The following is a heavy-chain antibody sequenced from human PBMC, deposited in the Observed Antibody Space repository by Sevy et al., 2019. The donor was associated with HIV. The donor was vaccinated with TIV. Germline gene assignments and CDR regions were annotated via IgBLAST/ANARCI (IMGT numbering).Heavy chain of an antibody. J-gene: IGHJ4*02. V-gene: IGHV1-69*13. CDR3: ARDLAGGSGSYVFDY. D-gene: IGHD3-10*01. Sequence: ASVKVSCKASGGTFSSYAISWVRQAPGQGPEWMGGIIPIFGTANYAQKFQGRVTITADESRSTAYMELSSLGSEDTAVYYCARDLAGGSGSYVFDYWGQGTLVTVSS. CDR1: GGTFSSYA. CDR2: IIPIFGTA.